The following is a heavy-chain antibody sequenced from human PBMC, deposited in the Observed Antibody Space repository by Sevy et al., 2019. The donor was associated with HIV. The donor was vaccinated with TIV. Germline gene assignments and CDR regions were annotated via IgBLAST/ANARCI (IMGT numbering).Heavy chain of an antibody. Sequence: SETLSLTCTVSGGSISAYYWSWIRQPPGKGLEYLGYIYYTGSTNYNPSLKSRLTISVDTSKNQFSLKLSSVTAADTAEYYCARAPPVRSGDDSLNWFDPWGQGTLVTVSS. CDR1: GGSISAYY. CDR3: ARAPPVRSGDDSLNWFDP. CDR2: IYYTGST. J-gene: IGHJ5*02. V-gene: IGHV4-59*01. D-gene: IGHD5-12*01.